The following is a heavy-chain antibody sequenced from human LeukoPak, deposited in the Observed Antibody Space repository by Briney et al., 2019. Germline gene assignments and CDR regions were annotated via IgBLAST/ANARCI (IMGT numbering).Heavy chain of an antibody. CDR3: ARSYYDILTGAPNAFDI. D-gene: IGHD3-9*01. V-gene: IGHV1-18*01. CDR1: GYTFTSYG. CDR2: ISAYNGNT. J-gene: IGHJ3*02. Sequence: GASVKVSCKASGYTFTSYGISWVRQAPGQGLEWMGWISAYNGNTNYAQKLQGRVTMTTDTSTSTVYMELRSLRSDDTAVYYCARSYYDILTGAPNAFDIWGQGTMVTVSS.